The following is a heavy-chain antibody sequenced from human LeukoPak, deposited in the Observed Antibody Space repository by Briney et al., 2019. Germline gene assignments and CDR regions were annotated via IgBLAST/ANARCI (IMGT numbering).Heavy chain of an antibody. Sequence: GGSLRLSCAASGLTFSSYGMHWVRQAPGKGLEWVAVIWYDGSNKYYADSVKGRFTISRDNSKNTLYLQMNSLRAEDTAVYYCARAPSWYYFDYWGQGTLVTVSS. CDR1: GLTFSSYG. D-gene: IGHD6-13*01. CDR3: ARAPSWYYFDY. J-gene: IGHJ4*02. V-gene: IGHV3-33*01. CDR2: IWYDGSNK.